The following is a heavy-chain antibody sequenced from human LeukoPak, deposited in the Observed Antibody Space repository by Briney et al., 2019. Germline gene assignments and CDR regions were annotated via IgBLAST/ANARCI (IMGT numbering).Heavy chain of an antibody. CDR2: IIPTLGIA. CDR1: GGTFSSYA. Sequence: ASVKVSCKASGGTFSSYAISWVRQAPGQGLEWMGRIIPTLGIANYAQKFQGRVTITADKSTSTAYMELSSLRSEDTAVYYCARDTTYYGSGSYYNGEKFDPWGQGTLVTVSS. V-gene: IGHV1-69*04. J-gene: IGHJ5*02. CDR3: ARDTTYYGSGSYYNGEKFDP. D-gene: IGHD3-10*01.